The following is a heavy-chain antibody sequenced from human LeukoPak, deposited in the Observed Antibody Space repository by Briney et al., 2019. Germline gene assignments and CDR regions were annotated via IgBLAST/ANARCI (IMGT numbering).Heavy chain of an antibody. Sequence: GGSLRLSCAASGFIFSSYSMNWVRQAPGKGLEWVSGISWNSGSIGYADSVKGRFTISRDNAKNSLYLQMNSLRAEDMALYYCAKGPPHYYDSSGYYYYFDYWGQGTLVTVSS. D-gene: IGHD3-22*01. CDR2: ISWNSGSI. CDR1: GFIFSSYS. V-gene: IGHV3-9*03. CDR3: AKGPPHYYDSSGYYYYFDY. J-gene: IGHJ4*02.